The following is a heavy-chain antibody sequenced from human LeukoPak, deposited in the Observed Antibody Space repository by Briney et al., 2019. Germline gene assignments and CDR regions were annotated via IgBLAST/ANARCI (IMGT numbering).Heavy chain of an antibody. D-gene: IGHD3-16*01. CDR2: INPNSGGT. Sequence: ASVKVSCKASGYTFTGYYMRWVRQAPGQGLEWMGWINPNSGGTNYAQKFQGRVTMTRDTSISTAYMELSSLRSEDTAVYYCAGLGDFDAFDIWGQGTMVTVSS. CDR1: GYTFTGYY. CDR3: AGLGDFDAFDI. V-gene: IGHV1-2*02. J-gene: IGHJ3*02.